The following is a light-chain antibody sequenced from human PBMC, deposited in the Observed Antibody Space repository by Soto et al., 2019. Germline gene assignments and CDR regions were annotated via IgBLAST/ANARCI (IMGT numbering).Light chain of an antibody. CDR1: SSDVGGYNY. V-gene: IGLV2-11*01. J-gene: IGLJ1*01. Sequence: QSVLTQPRSVSGSPGQSVTISCTGTSSDVGGYNYVSWYQQHPGKAPKLMIYDVSKRPSGVPDRFSGSKSGNTASLTISGLQAEDEADYYCCSYAGSYTNYVFGTGTKLTVL. CDR3: CSYAGSYTNYV. CDR2: DVS.